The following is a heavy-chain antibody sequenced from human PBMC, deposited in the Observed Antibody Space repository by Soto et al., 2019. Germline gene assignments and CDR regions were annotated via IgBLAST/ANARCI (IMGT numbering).Heavy chain of an antibody. CDR3: AKARIRGYYGSGSPDY. Sequence: VGSLRLSCVASGFIFNNYGMNWVRQAPGEGLKWVAVISYDGSKKDYADSVKGRFTISRDNSKNTLYVQMNSLRAEDTAVYYCAKARIRGYYGSGSPDYWGQGTLVTVSS. CDR2: ISYDGSKK. V-gene: IGHV3-30*18. CDR1: GFIFNNYG. D-gene: IGHD3-10*01. J-gene: IGHJ4*02.